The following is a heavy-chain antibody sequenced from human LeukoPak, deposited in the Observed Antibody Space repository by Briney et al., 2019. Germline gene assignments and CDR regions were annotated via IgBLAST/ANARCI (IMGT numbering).Heavy chain of an antibody. CDR3: ARDREGYCSSTSSDYMDV. CDR2: INPSSGGT. CDR1: GYTFTVYY. J-gene: IGHJ6*03. D-gene: IGHD2-2*01. Sequence: ASVKVSFTASGYTFTVYYMHWVRQAPGQGLELMGWINPSSGGTNYAQKFQGRVTMTRDTSISTAYMELSRLRSDDTAVYYCARDREGYCSSTSSDYMDVWGKGTTVTVSS. V-gene: IGHV1-2*02.